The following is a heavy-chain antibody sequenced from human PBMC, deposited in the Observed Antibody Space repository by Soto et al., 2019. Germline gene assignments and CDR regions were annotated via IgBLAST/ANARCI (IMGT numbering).Heavy chain of an antibody. D-gene: IGHD6-19*01. J-gene: IGHJ4*02. CDR2: ISYDGSNK. CDR3: AKAYSSGWYSSSPFDY. CDR1: GFTFSSYG. Sequence: PGGSLRLSCAASGFTFSSYGMHWVRQAPGKGLEWVAVISYDGSNKYYADSVKGRFTISRDNSKNTLYLQMNSLRAEDTAMYYCAKAYSSGWYSSSPFDYWGQGTLVTVSS. V-gene: IGHV3-30*18.